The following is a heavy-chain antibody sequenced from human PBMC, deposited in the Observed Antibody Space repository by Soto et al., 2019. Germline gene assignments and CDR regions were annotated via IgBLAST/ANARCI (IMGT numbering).Heavy chain of an antibody. CDR2: IYYSGST. CDR3: ARDRSSSWYDYGMDV. CDR1: GGSISSYY. V-gene: IGHV4-59*01. D-gene: IGHD6-13*01. J-gene: IGHJ6*02. Sequence: SETLSLTCTVSGGSISSYYWSWIRQPPGKGLEWIGYIYYSGSTNYNPSLKSRVTISVDTSKNQFSLKLSSVTAADTAVYYCARDRSSSWYDYGMDVWGQGTTVTVSS.